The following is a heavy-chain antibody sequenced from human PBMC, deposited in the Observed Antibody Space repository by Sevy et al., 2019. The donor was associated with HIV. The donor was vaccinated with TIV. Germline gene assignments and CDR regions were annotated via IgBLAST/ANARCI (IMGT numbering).Heavy chain of an antibody. CDR2: INPNSGGT. CDR1: GYTFTGYY. J-gene: IGHJ5*02. D-gene: IGHD6-13*01. CDR3: ARDKGSSWGFSFDP. Sequence: ASVKVSCKASGYTFTGYYMHWVRQAPGQGLEWMGWINPNSGGTNYAQKFQGWVTMTRDTSISTAYMELSRLGSDDTAVYYCARDKGSSWGFSFDPWGQGTLVTVSS. V-gene: IGHV1-2*04.